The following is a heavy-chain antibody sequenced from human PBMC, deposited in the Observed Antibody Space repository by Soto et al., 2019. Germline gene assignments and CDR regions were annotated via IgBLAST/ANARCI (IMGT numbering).Heavy chain of an antibody. CDR3: AREKHCSSTRCSWFDP. J-gene: IGHJ5*02. CDR2: IYYSGSS. V-gene: IGHV4-31*03. CDR1: GGSISSGDYY. D-gene: IGHD2-2*01. Sequence: SETLSLTCTVSGGSISSGDYYWSWIRQHPGKGLEWIGYIYYSGSSYYNPSLKSRLTISIDTSKNQFSLKLSSVTAADTAVYYCAREKHCSSTRCSWFDPWGQGTLVTVSS.